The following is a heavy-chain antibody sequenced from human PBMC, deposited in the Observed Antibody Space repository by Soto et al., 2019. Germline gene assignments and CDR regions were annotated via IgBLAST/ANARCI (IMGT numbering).Heavy chain of an antibody. CDR3: AKDLSEWEFSGLWFDP. J-gene: IGHJ5*02. Sequence: QVQLVESGGGVVQPGRSLRLSCAASGFTFSSYGMHWVRQAPGKGLEWVAVISYDGSNKYYADSVKGRFTISRDNSKNTLYLQMNSLRAEDTAVYYCAKDLSEWEFSGLWFDPWGQGTLVTVSS. V-gene: IGHV3-30*18. D-gene: IGHD1-26*01. CDR1: GFTFSSYG. CDR2: ISYDGSNK.